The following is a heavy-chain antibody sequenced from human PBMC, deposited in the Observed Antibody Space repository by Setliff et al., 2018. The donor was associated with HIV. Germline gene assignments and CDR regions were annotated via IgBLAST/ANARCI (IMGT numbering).Heavy chain of an antibody. V-gene: IGHV1-18*01. CDR1: GYTFTSYG. Sequence: ASVKVSCKASGYTFTSYGISRVRQAPGQGLEWMGWISAYNGNTNYAQKLQGRVTMTTDTSTSTAYMELRSLRSDYTAVYYCARRARESTALHSDWNDVLFFDCWGQGTLVTVSS. D-gene: IGHD1-1*01. J-gene: IGHJ4*02. CDR3: ARRARESTALHSDWNDVLFFDC. CDR2: ISAYNGNT.